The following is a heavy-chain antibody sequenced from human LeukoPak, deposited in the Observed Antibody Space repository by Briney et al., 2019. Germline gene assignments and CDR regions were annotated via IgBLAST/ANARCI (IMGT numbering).Heavy chain of an antibody. CDR2: INHSGST. D-gene: IGHD4-23*01. J-gene: IGHJ4*02. Sequence: SETLSLTCAVYGGSFGGYYWSWIRQPPGKGLEWIGEINHSGSTNYNPSLKSRVTISVDTSKNQFSLKLSSVTAADTAVYYCARDRTTTVVWDYWGQGTLVTVSS. CDR1: GGSFGGYY. CDR3: ARDRTTTVVWDY. V-gene: IGHV4-34*01.